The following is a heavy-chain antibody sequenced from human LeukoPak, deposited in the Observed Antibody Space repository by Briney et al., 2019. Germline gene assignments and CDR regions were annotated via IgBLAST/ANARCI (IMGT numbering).Heavy chain of an antibody. V-gene: IGHV1-2*02. CDR3: ARDRNYENYYYYYGMGV. CDR2: INPNSGGT. D-gene: IGHD1-7*01. Sequence: ASVKVSCKASGYTFTGYYMHWVRQAPGQGLEWMGWINPNSGGTNYAQKFQGRVTMTRDTSISTAYMELSRLRSDDTAVYYCARDRNYENYYYYYGMGVWGQGTTVTVSS. J-gene: IGHJ6*02. CDR1: GYTFTGYY.